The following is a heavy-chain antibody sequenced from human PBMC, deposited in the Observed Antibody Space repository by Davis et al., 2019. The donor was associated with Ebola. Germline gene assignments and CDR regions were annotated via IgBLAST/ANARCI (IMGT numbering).Heavy chain of an antibody. Sequence: PGGSLRLSCAASGFTFSDYYMSWIRQAPGKGLEWVSYISSSGSTIYYADSVKGRFTISRDNAKNSLYLQMNSLRAEDTAVYYCARDPPRGAVAGTNGAYWGQGTLVTVSS. CDR3: ARDPPRGAVAGTNGAY. V-gene: IGHV3-11*04. CDR2: ISSSGSTI. D-gene: IGHD6-19*01. CDR1: GFTFSDYY. J-gene: IGHJ4*02.